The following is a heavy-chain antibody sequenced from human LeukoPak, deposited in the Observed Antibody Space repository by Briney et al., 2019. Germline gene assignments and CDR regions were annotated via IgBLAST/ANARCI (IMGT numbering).Heavy chain of an antibody. CDR3: ARHGHDILSGYINWFDP. Sequence: SETLSLTCTVSGGSNSSYYWSWIRQSPGKGLEWIGYIHNSGITTYNPSLKGRVTISVDTSKNQFSLKLSSVTAADTAVYYCARHGHDILSGYINWFDPWGQGTLVTVSS. CDR1: GGSNSSYY. J-gene: IGHJ5*02. V-gene: IGHV4-59*01. D-gene: IGHD3-9*01. CDR2: IHNSGIT.